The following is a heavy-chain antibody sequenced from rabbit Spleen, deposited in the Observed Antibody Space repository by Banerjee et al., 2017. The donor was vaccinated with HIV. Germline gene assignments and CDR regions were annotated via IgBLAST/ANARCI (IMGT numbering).Heavy chain of an antibody. J-gene: IGHJ6*01. CDR2: ITGASSDFT. CDR3: ARDTGSSFSSYGMDL. CDR1: GFSFSSNEY. D-gene: IGHD8-1*01. Sequence: QSLEESGGDLVKPEGSLTLTCTASGFSFSSNEYMCWVRQAPGKGLEWISCITGASSDFTYSATWAKGRFTISKTSSTTVTLQMTSLTVADTATYFCARDTGSSFSSYGMDLWGQGTLVTVS. V-gene: IGHV1S40*01.